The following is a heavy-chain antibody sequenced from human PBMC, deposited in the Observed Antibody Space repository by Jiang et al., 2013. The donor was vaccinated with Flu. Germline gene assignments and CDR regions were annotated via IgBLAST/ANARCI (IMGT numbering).Heavy chain of an antibody. V-gene: IGHV1-46*01. D-gene: IGHD3-22*01. CDR2: MNPSGGSA. Sequence: SGAEVKEPGASVKVSCKASGYTFTSYYIHWVRQAPGQGLEWMGIMNPSGGSASYAQKFQGRVTMTRDTSTSTVYMELSSLRPEDTAVYYRARDYYDSSAYQFHPEVDSWGQGTLVTVSS. CDR1: GYTFTSYY. CDR3: ARDYYDSSAYQFHPEVDS. J-gene: IGHJ5*01.